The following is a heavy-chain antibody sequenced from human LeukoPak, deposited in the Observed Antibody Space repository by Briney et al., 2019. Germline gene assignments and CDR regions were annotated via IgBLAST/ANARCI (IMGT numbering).Heavy chain of an antibody. Sequence: PGGALRLSCAASGFTFSSYGMSWVRQAPGKGLEWVSAVTGGGDTTYYADSVRGRFTISRDNSKNTLYLQMNGLRAEDTAVYYCAKMQGYFDYWGQGTLVTVSS. CDR1: GFTFSSYG. CDR3: AKMQGYFDY. V-gene: IGHV3-23*01. J-gene: IGHJ4*02. CDR2: VTGGGDTT.